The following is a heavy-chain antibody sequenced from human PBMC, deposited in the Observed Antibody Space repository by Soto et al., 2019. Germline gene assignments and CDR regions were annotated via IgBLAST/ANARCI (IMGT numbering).Heavy chain of an antibody. Sequence: PGGSLRLSCAASGFTFSTYWMNWVRQAPGKGLEWVANLNPDASEKYYVDSVKGRFAISRDNAKNSLYLQMNSLRAEDAAVYYCMAVSGDRGQGTRVTVAS. V-gene: IGHV3-7*02. CDR3: MAVSGD. CDR2: LNPDASEK. J-gene: IGHJ4*02. CDR1: GFTFSTYW. D-gene: IGHD6-19*01.